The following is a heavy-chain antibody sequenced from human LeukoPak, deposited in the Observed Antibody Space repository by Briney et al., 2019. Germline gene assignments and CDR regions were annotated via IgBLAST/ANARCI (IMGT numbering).Heavy chain of an antibody. CDR2: ISDSGGTT. CDR1: GFTFTSYA. CDR3: ARDFRAGTASDAFDI. D-gene: IGHD1/OR15-1a*01. Sequence: AGGSLRLSCAASGFTFTSYAMNWVRQAPGEGLEWVSTISDSGGTTYYADSVKGRFTISRDDSKNTLYLQMNSLRAEDTAVYYCARDFRAGTASDAFDIWGQGTMVTVSS. J-gene: IGHJ3*02. V-gene: IGHV3-23*01.